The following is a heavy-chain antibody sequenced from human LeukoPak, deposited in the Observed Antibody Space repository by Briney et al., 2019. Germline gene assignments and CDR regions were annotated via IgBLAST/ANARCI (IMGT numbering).Heavy chain of an antibody. J-gene: IGHJ4*02. V-gene: IGHV1-18*01. CDR3: ARDYYYASGSYSGPDTDY. CDR2: ISGYNGNT. Sequence: GASVKVSCKASGYTFTTYGISWVRQAPGQGLEWMGWISGYNGNTNYALKFQGRVTMTTDTSTSTAYMELRSLRSDDTAVYHCARDYYYASGSYSGPDTDYWGQGTLVTVSS. CDR1: GYTFTTYG. D-gene: IGHD3-10*01.